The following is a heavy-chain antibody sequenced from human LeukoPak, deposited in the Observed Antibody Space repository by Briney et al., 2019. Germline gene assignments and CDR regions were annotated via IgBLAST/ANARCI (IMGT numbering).Heavy chain of an antibody. CDR3: AKASSSSRPYYFDY. CDR1: GFTFSGYV. V-gene: IGHV3-23*01. CDR2: INDNSVST. J-gene: IGHJ4*02. Sequence: GGSLRLSCAASGFTFSGYVMSWVRQAPGKGLEWVSAINDNSVSTYYADSVKGRFTVSRDNSKNTLYLQMNSLRVEDTAVYFCAKASSSSRPYYFDYWGQGTLVTVSS. D-gene: IGHD6-6*01.